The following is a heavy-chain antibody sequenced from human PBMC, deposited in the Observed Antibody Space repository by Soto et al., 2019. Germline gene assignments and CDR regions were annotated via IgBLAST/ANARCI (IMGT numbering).Heavy chain of an antibody. CDR3: ARDPGYSSPLHYFDY. D-gene: IGHD6-13*01. Sequence: SGGSLRLSCAASGFTFSSYAMHWVRQAPGKGLEWVAVISYDGSNKYYADSVKGRFTISRDNSKNTLYLQMNSLRAEDTAVYYCARDPGYSSPLHYFDYWGQGTLVTVSS. J-gene: IGHJ4*02. CDR2: ISYDGSNK. V-gene: IGHV3-30-3*01. CDR1: GFTFSSYA.